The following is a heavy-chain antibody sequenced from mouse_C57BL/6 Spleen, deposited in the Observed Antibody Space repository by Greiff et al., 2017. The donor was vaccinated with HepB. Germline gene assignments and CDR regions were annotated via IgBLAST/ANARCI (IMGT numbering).Heavy chain of an antibody. V-gene: IGHV1-52*01. CDR2: IDPSDSET. D-gene: IGHD1-1*01. CDR3: ASEGYYGSSNGYFDV. J-gene: IGHJ1*03. CDR1: GYTFTSYW. Sequence: QVQLQQPGAELVRPGSSVKLSCKASGYTFTSYWMHWVKQRPIQGLEWIGNIDPSDSETHYNQKFKDKATLTVDKSSSTAYMQLSSLTSEDSAVYYGASEGYYGSSNGYFDVWGTGTTVTVSS.